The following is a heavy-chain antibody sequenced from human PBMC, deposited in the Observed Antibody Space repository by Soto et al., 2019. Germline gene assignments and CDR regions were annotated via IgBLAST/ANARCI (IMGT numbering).Heavy chain of an antibody. D-gene: IGHD4-17*01. CDR1: GGTFSSYT. CDR3: ARVRTAYGDPDY. CDR2: IIPILGIA. Sequence: QVQLVQSGAEVKKPGSSVKVSCKASGGTFSSYTISWVRQAPGQGLEWMGRIIPILGIANYAQKFQGRVXIXAXXSTSTAYMELSSLRSEDTAVYYCARVRTAYGDPDYWGQGTLVTVSS. J-gene: IGHJ4*02. V-gene: IGHV1-69*02.